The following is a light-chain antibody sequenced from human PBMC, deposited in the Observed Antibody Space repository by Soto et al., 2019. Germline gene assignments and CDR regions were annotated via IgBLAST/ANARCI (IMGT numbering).Light chain of an antibody. CDR1: QSVSSSY. V-gene: IGKV3-20*01. Sequence: EIVLTQSPGTLSLSPGERATLSCRASQSVSSSYLAWYQQKPGQAPRLLIYGASSKATGIPDSFSGSGSGTDFTLTISRLEPEGFAVYYCQQYGSSFTFGPGTKVYIK. CDR3: QQYGSSFT. J-gene: IGKJ3*01. CDR2: GAS.